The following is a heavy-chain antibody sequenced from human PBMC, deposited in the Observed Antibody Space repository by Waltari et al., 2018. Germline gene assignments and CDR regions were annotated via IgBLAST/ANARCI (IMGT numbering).Heavy chain of an antibody. CDR2: ISYDGSNK. Sequence: QVQLVESGGGVVQPGRSLRLSCAASGFTFSSYAMHWVRQAPGKGLEWVAVISYDGSNKDYADSVKGRFTISRDNSKNTLYRQMNSLRAEDTAVYYCARADYYGSGRSGWYFDLWGRGTLVTVSS. J-gene: IGHJ2*01. CDR1: GFTFSSYA. V-gene: IGHV3-30-3*01. CDR3: ARADYYGSGRSGWYFDL. D-gene: IGHD3-10*01.